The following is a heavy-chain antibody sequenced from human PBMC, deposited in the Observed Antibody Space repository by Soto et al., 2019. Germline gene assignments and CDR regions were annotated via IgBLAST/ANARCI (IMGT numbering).Heavy chain of an antibody. V-gene: IGHV1-69*06. CDR1: GGTFSSYA. J-gene: IGHJ6*02. Sequence: ASVKVSCKASGGTFSSYAISWVRQAPGQGLEWMGGIIPIFGTANYAQKFQGRVTITADKSKNQFSLKLSSVTAADTAVYYCARDQAAIRGMDVWGQGTTVTVSS. D-gene: IGHD5-18*01. CDR3: ARDQAAIRGMDV. CDR2: IIPIFGTA.